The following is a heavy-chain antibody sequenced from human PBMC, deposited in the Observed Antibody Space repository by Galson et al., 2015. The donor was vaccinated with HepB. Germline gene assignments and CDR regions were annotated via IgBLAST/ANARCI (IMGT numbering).Heavy chain of an antibody. CDR3: AKDGTIFGVVAGQFDP. CDR1: GFTFSSYA. V-gene: IGHV3-23*01. J-gene: IGHJ5*02. CDR2: ISGSGGST. D-gene: IGHD3-3*01. Sequence: SLRLSCAASGFTFSSYAMSWVRQAPGKGLEWVSAISGSGGSTYYADSVKGRFTISRDNSKNTLYLQMNSLRAEDTAVYYCAKDGTIFGVVAGQFDPWGQGTLVTVSS.